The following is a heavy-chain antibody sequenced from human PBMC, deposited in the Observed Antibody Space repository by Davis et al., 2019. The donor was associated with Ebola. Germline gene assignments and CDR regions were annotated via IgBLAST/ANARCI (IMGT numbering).Heavy chain of an antibody. CDR2: IIPIFGTA. J-gene: IGHJ4*02. D-gene: IGHD3-9*01. CDR1: GGTFSSYA. CDR3: AIRLADYDF. V-gene: IGHV1-69*13. Sequence: SVKVSCKASGGTFSSYAISWVRQAPGQGLEWMGGIIPIFGTANYAQNFLGRLTITADGSTSTAYMELSRLRSDDSAVYYCAIRLADYDFWGQGTLLTVSS.